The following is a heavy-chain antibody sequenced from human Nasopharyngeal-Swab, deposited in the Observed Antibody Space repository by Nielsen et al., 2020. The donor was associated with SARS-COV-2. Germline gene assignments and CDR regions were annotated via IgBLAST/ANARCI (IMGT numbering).Heavy chain of an antibody. CDR3: ASLDFTDY. CDR2: IYSGGST. V-gene: IGHV3-53*01. Sequence: GGSLRLSCAASGFTVSSNYMSWVRQAPGKGLEWVSVIYSGGSTYYADSVKGRFTISRDNAKNSLYLQMNSLRAEDTAVYYCASLDFTDYWGQGTLVTVSS. CDR1: GFTVSSNY. J-gene: IGHJ4*02. D-gene: IGHD3-3*01.